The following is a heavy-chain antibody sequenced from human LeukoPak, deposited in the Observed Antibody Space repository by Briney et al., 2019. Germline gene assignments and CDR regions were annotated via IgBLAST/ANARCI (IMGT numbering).Heavy chain of an antibody. D-gene: IGHD6-13*01. Sequence: ASVKVSCKASGYTFTSYGISWVRQAPGQGLEWMGWISAYNGNTNYAQKLQGRVTMTTDTSTSTAYMELRSLRSDDTAVYYCARRPFVIAAAQGGLFDPWGQGTLVTVSS. CDR1: GYTFTSYG. V-gene: IGHV1-18*01. CDR2: ISAYNGNT. CDR3: ARRPFVIAAAQGGLFDP. J-gene: IGHJ5*02.